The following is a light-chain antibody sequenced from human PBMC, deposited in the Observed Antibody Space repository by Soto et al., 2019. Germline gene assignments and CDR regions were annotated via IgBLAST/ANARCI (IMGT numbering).Light chain of an antibody. V-gene: IGLV2-23*01. Sequence: QSALTQPASVSGSHGQSITISCAGTSSDVGSHPLVSWYQQHPGKAPKLMISEDTKRPSGVSNRFSGSKSGNMASLTISGLQAEDEAEYYCSSYVGNYNDVFGPGTKLTVL. J-gene: IGLJ1*01. CDR3: SSYVGNYNDV. CDR2: EDT. CDR1: SSDVGSHPL.